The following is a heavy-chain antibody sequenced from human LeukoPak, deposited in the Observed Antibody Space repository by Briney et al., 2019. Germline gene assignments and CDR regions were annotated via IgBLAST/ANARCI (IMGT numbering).Heavy chain of an antibody. Sequence: GGSLRLSCAASGFTFDDYAMHWVRQAPGKGLEWVSLISGDGGSTYYADSVKGRFTISRDNSENSLYLQMNSLRTEDTALYYCAKVGSSSWYYYYYGMDVWGQGTTVTVSS. V-gene: IGHV3-43*02. CDR3: AKVGSSSWYYYYYGMDV. D-gene: IGHD6-13*01. CDR1: GFTFDDYA. CDR2: ISGDGGST. J-gene: IGHJ6*02.